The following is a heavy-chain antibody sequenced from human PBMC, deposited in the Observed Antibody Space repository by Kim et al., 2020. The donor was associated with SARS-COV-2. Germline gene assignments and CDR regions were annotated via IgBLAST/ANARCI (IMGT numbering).Heavy chain of an antibody. D-gene: IGHD3-16*02. Sequence: YVKCRFTNSRDNSKSTLYLQMNSLRAEGTAVYYCAKDDSIGGVISRPLDYWGQGTLVTVSS. CDR3: AKDDSIGGVISRPLDY. V-gene: IGHV3-30*02. J-gene: IGHJ4*02.